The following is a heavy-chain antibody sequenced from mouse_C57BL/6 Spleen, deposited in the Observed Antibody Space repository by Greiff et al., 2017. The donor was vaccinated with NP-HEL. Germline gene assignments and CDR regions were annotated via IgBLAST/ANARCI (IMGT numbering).Heavy chain of an antibody. J-gene: IGHJ3*01. CDR3: TRPYYYGSSPWFAY. CDR2: IDPETGGT. Sequence: QVQLQQSGAELVRPGASVTLSCKASGYTFTDYEMHWVKQTPVHGLEWIGAIDPETGGTAYNQKFKGKAILTADKSSSTAYMELRSLTSEDSAVYYCTRPYYYGSSPWFAYWGQGTLVTVSA. CDR1: GYTFTDYE. V-gene: IGHV1-15*01. D-gene: IGHD1-1*01.